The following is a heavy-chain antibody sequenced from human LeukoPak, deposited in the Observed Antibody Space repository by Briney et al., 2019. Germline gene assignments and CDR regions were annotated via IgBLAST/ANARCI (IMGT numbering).Heavy chain of an antibody. V-gene: IGHV1-18*01. CDR1: GYTFTSYG. CDR3: ARAGAAIWSAFGIVRGNNWFDP. J-gene: IGHJ5*02. Sequence: GASVKVSFKASGYTFTSYGISWVRQAPGQGLEWMGWISAYNGNTNYAQKLQGRVTMTTDTSTSTAYMELRSLRSDDTAVYYCARAGAAIWSAFGIVRGNNWFDPWGQGTLVTVSS. D-gene: IGHD2-2*01. CDR2: ISAYNGNT.